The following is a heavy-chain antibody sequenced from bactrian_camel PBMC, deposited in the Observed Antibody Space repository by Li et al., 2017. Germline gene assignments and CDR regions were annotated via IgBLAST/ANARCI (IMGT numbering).Heavy chain of an antibody. CDR3: AAGLLCTKSTLGVPGRYNN. D-gene: IGHD2*01. J-gene: IGHJ4*01. Sequence: QLVESGGGSVQAGGSLNVSCAASGDTYSTYCMGWFCQAPGKEREGVAAFYIGDGTQFYADSVKGRFTIVQEGVNMMYLQMNNLKLEDAAMYYCAAGLLCTKSTLGVPGRYNNWGQGTQVTVS. CDR2: FYIGDGTQ. V-gene: IGHV3S28*01. CDR1: GDTYSTYC.